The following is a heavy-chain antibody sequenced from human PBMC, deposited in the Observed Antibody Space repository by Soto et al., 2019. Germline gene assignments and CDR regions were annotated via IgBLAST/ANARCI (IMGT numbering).Heavy chain of an antibody. Sequence: QVQLVESGGGVVQPGMSLRLSCAASGFTFSSYGMHWVRQAPGKGLEWVAVISYDGSNKYYADSVKGRFTISRDNSKNTLYLQMNSLRAEDTAVYYCAKGSISPYVRWGQGTLVTVSS. V-gene: IGHV3-30*18. D-gene: IGHD2-8*01. J-gene: IGHJ4*02. CDR2: ISYDGSNK. CDR1: GFTFSSYG. CDR3: AKGSISPYVR.